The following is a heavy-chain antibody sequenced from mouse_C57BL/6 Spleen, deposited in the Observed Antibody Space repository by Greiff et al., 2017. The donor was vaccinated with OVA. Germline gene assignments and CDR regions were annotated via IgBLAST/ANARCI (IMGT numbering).Heavy chain of an antibody. J-gene: IGHJ3*01. V-gene: IGHV3-6*01. CDR3: ARDGYYSAWFAY. Sequence: EVHLVESGPGLVKPSQSLSLTCSVTGYSITSGYYWNWIRQFPGNKLEWMGYISYDGSNNYNPSLKNRISITRDTSKNQFFLKLNSVTTEDTATYYCARDGYYSAWFAYWGQGTLVTVSA. CDR2: ISYDGSN. CDR1: GYSITSGYY. D-gene: IGHD2-3*01.